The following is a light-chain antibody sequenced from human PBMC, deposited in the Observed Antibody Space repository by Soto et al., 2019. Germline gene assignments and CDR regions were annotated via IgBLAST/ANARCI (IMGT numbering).Light chain of an antibody. Sequence: EIVLTQSPATLSLSPGERATLSCRASQSVSSYLAWYQQKPGQAPRLLIYDASNRATGIPARFSGSGSGTDSTLTISSLAPDDFAVYYCQQRSNWPPGLTFGGGTKVEIK. CDR3: QQRSNWPPGLT. V-gene: IGKV3-11*01. CDR2: DAS. J-gene: IGKJ4*01. CDR1: QSVSSY.